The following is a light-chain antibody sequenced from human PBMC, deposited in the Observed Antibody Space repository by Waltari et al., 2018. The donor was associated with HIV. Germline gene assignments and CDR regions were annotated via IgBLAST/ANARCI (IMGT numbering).Light chain of an antibody. V-gene: IGLV2-8*01. J-gene: IGLJ2*01. CDR2: EVN. Sequence: QSALTQPPSASGSPGQSVTISCTGTSSDVGPYDYVPWYQQPPGKAPKLLIYEVNKRPSGVPDRFSGSKSGNTASLTVSGLQAEDEAEYSCTSYAGINPVAFGGGTKLTVL. CDR3: TSYAGINPVA. CDR1: SSDVGPYDY.